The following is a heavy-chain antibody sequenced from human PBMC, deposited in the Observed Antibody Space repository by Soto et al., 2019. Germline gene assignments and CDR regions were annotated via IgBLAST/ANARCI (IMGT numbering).Heavy chain of an antibody. Sequence: QVQLQESGPGLVKPSQTLSLTCTVSGDSIHSGDYYWSWIRQLPGKGPEWIGYIFYSGNTYYTPSLERRITISIDTSMNQFSLKLRSVTAADTAVYYCARDWVFEAWCDPWGQGTLVTVSS. V-gene: IGHV4-30-4*01. CDR3: ARDWVFEAWCDP. J-gene: IGHJ5*02. CDR1: GDSIHSGDYY. CDR2: IFYSGNT. D-gene: IGHD6-13*01.